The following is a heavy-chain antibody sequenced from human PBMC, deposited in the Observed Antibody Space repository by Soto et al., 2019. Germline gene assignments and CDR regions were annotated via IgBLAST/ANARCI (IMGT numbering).Heavy chain of an antibody. CDR2: ISSSSSTI. D-gene: IGHD1-26*01. V-gene: IGHV3-48*02. J-gene: IGHJ3*02. Sequence: GGSLRLSCAASGFTFSSYSMNWVRQAPGKGLEWVSYISSSSSTIYYADSVKGRFTISRDNAKNSLYLQMNSLRDEDTAVYYCARDLDPSYYVYGDAFDIWGQGTMVTVSS. CDR1: GFTFSSYS. CDR3: ARDLDPSYYVYGDAFDI.